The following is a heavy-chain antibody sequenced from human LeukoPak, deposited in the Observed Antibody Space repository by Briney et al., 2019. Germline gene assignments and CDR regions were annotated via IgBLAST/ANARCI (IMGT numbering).Heavy chain of an antibody. D-gene: IGHD6-19*01. CDR1: GLTFSDYD. Sequence: GGSLRLSCAASGLTFSDYDMGWVRQAPGKGPEWVANIKQDGSEKYYVDSVKGRFTISRDNAKNSFYLQMDGLRAEDTAVYYCAREQSGSGGWYTVDYWGQGTLVTVSS. J-gene: IGHJ4*02. CDR3: AREQSGSGGWYTVDY. CDR2: IKQDGSEK. V-gene: IGHV3-7*01.